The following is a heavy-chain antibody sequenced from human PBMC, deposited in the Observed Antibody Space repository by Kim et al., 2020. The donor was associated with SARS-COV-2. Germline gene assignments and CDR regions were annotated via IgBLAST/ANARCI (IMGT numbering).Heavy chain of an antibody. D-gene: IGHD3-16*02. J-gene: IGHJ4*02. V-gene: IGHV3-49*03. CDR1: GFTFGDYA. CDR3: TRDTYDYIWGSYRPRLFSTGKFGY. Sequence: GGSLRLSCTASGFTFGDYAMSWFRQAPGKGLEWVGFIRSKAYGGTTEYAASVKGRFTISRDDSKSIAYLQMNSLKTEDTAVYYCTRDTYDYIWGSYRPRLFSTGKFGYWGQGTLVTVSS. CDR2: IRSKAYGGTT.